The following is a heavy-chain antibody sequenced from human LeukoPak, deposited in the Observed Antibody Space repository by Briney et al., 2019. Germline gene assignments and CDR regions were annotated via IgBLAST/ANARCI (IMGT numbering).Heavy chain of an antibody. CDR2: IYYSGNT. Sequence: SETLSLTCTVSGASISSSSYFWGWIRQPPGKGLEWIGSIYYSGNTYYNPSLESRVTISVDTSNNQFSLKLSSVTAADTAVYYCARLKEGIDYWGQGTLVTVSS. CDR1: GASISSSSYF. V-gene: IGHV4-39*01. CDR3: ARLKEGIDY. D-gene: IGHD3-10*01. J-gene: IGHJ4*02.